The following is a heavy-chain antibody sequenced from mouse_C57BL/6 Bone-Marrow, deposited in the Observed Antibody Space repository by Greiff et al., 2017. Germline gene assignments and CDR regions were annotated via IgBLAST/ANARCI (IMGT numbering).Heavy chain of an antibody. D-gene: IGHD1-1*01. V-gene: IGHV1-80*01. CDR2: IYPGDGDT. CDR3: ARDDYYGSSYWFAY. Sequence: VMLVESGAELVKPGASVKLSCKASGYAFSSYWMNWVKQRPGKGLEWIGQIYPGDGDTNYNGKFKGKATLTADKSSSTAYLQLSSLTSADSAVYFCARDDYYGSSYWFAYWGQGTLVTVSA. CDR1: GYAFSSYW. J-gene: IGHJ3*01.